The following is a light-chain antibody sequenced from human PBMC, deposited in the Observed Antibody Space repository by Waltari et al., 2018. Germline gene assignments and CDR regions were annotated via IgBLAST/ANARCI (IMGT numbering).Light chain of an antibody. Sequence: SYVLTQPPSVSVAAGQTARIPCGGNHIGEKNVPRYQHKPGQAPMVVIYFDHDRPSGIPERFSGSNSGNTATLTISTVEAEDEADYYCQVWDRDTDHRVFGGGTKLTVL. CDR3: QVWDRDTDHRV. V-gene: IGLV3-21*04. J-gene: IGLJ2*01. CDR1: HIGEKN. CDR2: FDH.